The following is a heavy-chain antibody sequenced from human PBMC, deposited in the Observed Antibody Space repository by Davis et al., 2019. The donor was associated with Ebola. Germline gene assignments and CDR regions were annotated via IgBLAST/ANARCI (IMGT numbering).Heavy chain of an antibody. CDR2: IYYSGST. V-gene: IGHV4-31*03. J-gene: IGHJ6*02. Sequence: MPSETLSLTCTVSGGSISSGGYYWSWIRQHPGKGLEWIGYIYYSGSTYYNPSLKSRVTISVDTSKNQFSLKLSSVTAADTAVYYCVRGGYCSSTSCYGYYYYGMDVWGQGTTVTVSS. D-gene: IGHD2-2*01. CDR1: GGSISSGGYY. CDR3: VRGGYCSSTSCYGYYYYGMDV.